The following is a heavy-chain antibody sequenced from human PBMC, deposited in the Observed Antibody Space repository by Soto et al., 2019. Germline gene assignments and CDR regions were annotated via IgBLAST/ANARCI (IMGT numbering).Heavy chain of an antibody. V-gene: IGHV3-33*01. D-gene: IGHD3-16*02. Sequence: LRLSCAASGFTFSSYGMHWVRQAPGKGLEWVAVIWYDGSNKYYADSVKGRFTISRDNSKNTLYLQMNSLRAEDTAVYYCARGPEYDYVWGSYQTRTYFDYWGQGTLVTVSS. J-gene: IGHJ4*02. CDR3: ARGPEYDYVWGSYQTRTYFDY. CDR2: IWYDGSNK. CDR1: GFTFSSYG.